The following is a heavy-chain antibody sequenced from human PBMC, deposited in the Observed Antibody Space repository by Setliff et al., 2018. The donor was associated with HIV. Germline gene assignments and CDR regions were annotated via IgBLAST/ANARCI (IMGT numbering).Heavy chain of an antibody. D-gene: IGHD6-13*01. V-gene: IGHV4-4*08. Sequence: PSETLSLTCTVSGGSISSYSWSWIRQPPGKGLEWIGYIYTSGSTNYNPSLKSRVTISVDTSENQFSLKVNSVTAADTAVYYCARGARLLAGYSDRWDYYYMAVWGKGTTVTVSS. CDR3: ARGARLLAGYSDRWDYYYMAV. J-gene: IGHJ6*03. CDR2: IYTSGST. CDR1: GGSISSYS.